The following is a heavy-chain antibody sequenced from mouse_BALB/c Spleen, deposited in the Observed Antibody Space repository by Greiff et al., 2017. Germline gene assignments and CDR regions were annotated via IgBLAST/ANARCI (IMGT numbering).Heavy chain of an antibody. D-gene: IGHD1-1*01. V-gene: IGHV3-5*02. CDR3: ARGGGRSTVVDYAMDY. CDR1: GISITTGNYR. Sequence: EVKLQESGPGLVKPSQTVSLTCTVTGISITTGNYRWSWIRQFPGNKLEWIGYIYYSGTITYNPSLTSRTTITRDTSKNQFFLEMNSLTAEDTATYYCARGGGRSTVVDYAMDYWGQGTSVTVSS. CDR2: IYYSGTI. J-gene: IGHJ4*01.